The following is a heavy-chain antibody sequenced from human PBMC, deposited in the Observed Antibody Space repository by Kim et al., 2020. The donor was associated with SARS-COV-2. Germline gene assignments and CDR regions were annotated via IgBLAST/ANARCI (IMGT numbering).Heavy chain of an antibody. CDR3: ARLGITMVRGVINFVYYYSGMDV. D-gene: IGHD3-10*01. V-gene: IGHV4-39*01. J-gene: IGHJ6*02. CDR1: GGSISSSSYY. Sequence: SETLSLTCTVSGGSISSSSYYWGWIRQPPGKGLEWIGSIYYSGSTYYNPSLKRRVTISVDTSKNQFSLKLSSVTAADTAVYYCARLGITMVRGVINFVYYYSGMDVWGQGTTVTVSS. CDR2: IYYSGST.